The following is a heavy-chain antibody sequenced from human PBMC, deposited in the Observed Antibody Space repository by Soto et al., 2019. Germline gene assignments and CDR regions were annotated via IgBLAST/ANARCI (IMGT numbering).Heavy chain of an antibody. D-gene: IGHD1-7*01. CDR1: GGSFTSNNW. Sequence: SETLSLTCAVSGGSFTSNNWWTWVRQPPGQGLEWIGEIYRTGSTNYNQSLKSRVTISLDKSENQFSLKVTSLTAADTAVYYCAGRDPGTSVDYWGQGTLVTVSS. J-gene: IGHJ4*02. CDR2: IYRTGST. V-gene: IGHV4-4*02. CDR3: AGRDPGTSVDY.